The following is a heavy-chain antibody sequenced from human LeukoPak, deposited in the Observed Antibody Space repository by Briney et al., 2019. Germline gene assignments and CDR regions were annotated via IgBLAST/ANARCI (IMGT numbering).Heavy chain of an antibody. CDR2: ISGSGGST. J-gene: IGHJ4*02. V-gene: IGHV3-23*01. Sequence: PGGSLRLSCAASGFTFSSYAMSWVRQAPGKGLEWVSAISGSGGSTYYADSVKGRFTISRDNSKNTLYLQMNSLRAGDTAVYYCAKLAYSVVVAATDYWGQGTLVTVSS. D-gene: IGHD2-15*01. CDR3: AKLAYSVVVAATDY. CDR1: GFTFSSYA.